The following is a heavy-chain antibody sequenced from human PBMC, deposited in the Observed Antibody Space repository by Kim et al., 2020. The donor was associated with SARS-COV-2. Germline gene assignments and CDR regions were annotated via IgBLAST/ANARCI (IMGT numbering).Heavy chain of an antibody. D-gene: IGHD3-16*01. CDR2: ISYDGSNK. CDR3: ARDRALTFGDFDY. CDR1: GFTFSSYG. V-gene: IGHV3-33*05. J-gene: IGHJ4*02. Sequence: GGSLRLSCAASGFTFSSYGMHWVRQAPGKGLEWVAVISYDGSNKYYADSVKGRFTISRDNSKNTLYLQMNRLRAEDTAVYYCARDRALTFGDFDYWGQGTLVTVSS.